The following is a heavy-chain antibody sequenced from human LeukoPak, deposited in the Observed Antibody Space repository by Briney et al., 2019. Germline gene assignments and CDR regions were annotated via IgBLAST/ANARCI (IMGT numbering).Heavy chain of an antibody. J-gene: IGHJ4*02. CDR2: IIPIFGTA. D-gene: IGHD6-19*01. CDR1: GGTFSSYA. CDR3: ARVPKYSSGWYYFDY. Sequence: ASVKVSCKASGGTFSSYAISWVRQAPGQGLEWTGGIIPIFGTANYAQKFQGRVTITADESTSTAYMELSSLRSEDTAVYYCARVPKYSSGWYYFDYWGQGTLVTVSS. V-gene: IGHV1-69*13.